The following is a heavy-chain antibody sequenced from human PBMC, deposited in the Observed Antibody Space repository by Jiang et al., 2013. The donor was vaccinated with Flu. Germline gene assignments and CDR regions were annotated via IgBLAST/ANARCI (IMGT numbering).Heavy chain of an antibody. CDR1: GFTVRNNY. Sequence: RLSCAASGFTVRNNYMSWVRQAPGKGLEWISVIHSDQSTYYADSVKGRFTISRDNSKNTLYLQMNSLRAEDTAVYYCARDTYYSDSSGYYYDYWGQGTPVTVSS. J-gene: IGHJ4*02. CDR3: ARDTYYSDSSGYYYDY. CDR2: IHSDQST. V-gene: IGHV3-66*01. D-gene: IGHD3-22*01.